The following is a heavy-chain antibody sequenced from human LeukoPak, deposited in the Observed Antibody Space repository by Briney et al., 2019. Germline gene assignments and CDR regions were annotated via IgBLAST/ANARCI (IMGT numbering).Heavy chain of an antibody. D-gene: IGHD6-19*01. V-gene: IGHV3-30-3*01. CDR2: ISYDGSNK. Sequence: PSETLSLTCTVSGYSISSGYYWGWIRQPPGMGLEWVAVISYDGSNKYYADSVKGRFTISRDNSKNTLYLQMNSLRAEDTAVYYCAREGSSGCHDYWGQGTLVTVSS. J-gene: IGHJ4*02. CDR1: GYSISSGY. CDR3: AREGSSGCHDY.